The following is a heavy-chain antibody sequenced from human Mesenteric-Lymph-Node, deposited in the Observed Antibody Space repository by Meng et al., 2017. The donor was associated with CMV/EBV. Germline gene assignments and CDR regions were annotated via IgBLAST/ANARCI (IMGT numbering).Heavy chain of an antibody. CDR1: GGSISSGDYY. D-gene: IGHD1-1*01. CDR2: IYYSGST. CDR3: ARVDGTSALDY. Sequence: LRLSCTVSGGSISSGDYYWSWIRQPPGKGLEWIGYIYYSGSTYYSPSLKSRVTISVDTSKNQFSLKLSSVTAADTAVYYCARVDGTSALDYWGQGTLVTVSS. J-gene: IGHJ4*02. V-gene: IGHV4-30-4*08.